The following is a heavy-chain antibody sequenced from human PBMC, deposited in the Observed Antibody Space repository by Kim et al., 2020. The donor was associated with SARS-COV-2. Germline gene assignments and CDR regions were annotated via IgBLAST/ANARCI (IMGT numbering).Heavy chain of an antibody. J-gene: IGHJ3*02. D-gene: IGHD5-18*01. CDR3: AKRIWLRGAFDI. CDR2: K. V-gene: IGHV3-7*01. Sequence: KYQVDSMKGRFSSSRHNAKNTLYRKMKSLRAEDKAVYYCAKRIWLRGAFDIWGQGTMVTVSS.